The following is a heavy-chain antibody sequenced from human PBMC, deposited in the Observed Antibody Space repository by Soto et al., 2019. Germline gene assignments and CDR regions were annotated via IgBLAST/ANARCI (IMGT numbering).Heavy chain of an antibody. Sequence: GGSLRLSYAASGFTFSSYAMSWVRQAPGKGLEWVSAISGSGGSTYYADSVKGRFTISRDNSKNTLYLQMNSLRAEDTAVYYCAKAPELLPAAKPRCFDYWGQGTLVTVSS. CDR2: ISGSGGST. J-gene: IGHJ4*02. CDR1: GFTFSSYA. V-gene: IGHV3-23*01. CDR3: AKAPELLPAAKPRCFDY. D-gene: IGHD2-2*01.